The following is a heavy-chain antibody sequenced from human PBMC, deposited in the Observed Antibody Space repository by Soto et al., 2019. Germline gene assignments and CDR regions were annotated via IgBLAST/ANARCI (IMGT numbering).Heavy chain of an antibody. Sequence: PSETLSLTCTVSGGSISSGGYYWSWIRQHPGKGLEWIGYIYYSGSTYYKPSLKSRVTISVDTSKNQFSLKLSSVTAADTAVYYCARPYLDCTNGVCSYDAFDIWGQGTMVTVSS. CDR1: GGSISSGGYY. J-gene: IGHJ3*02. D-gene: IGHD2-8*01. CDR3: ARPYLDCTNGVCSYDAFDI. CDR2: IYYSGST. V-gene: IGHV4-31*03.